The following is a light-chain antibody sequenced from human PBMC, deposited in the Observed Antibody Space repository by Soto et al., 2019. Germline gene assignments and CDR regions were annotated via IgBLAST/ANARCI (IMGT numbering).Light chain of an antibody. V-gene: IGLV2-11*01. CDR3: CSYAGGYTWV. J-gene: IGLJ3*02. CDR2: DVN. Sequence: QSALTQPRSVSGSPGQSVTISCTGTSSDVGGYNYVSWYQQHPGKAPKLMIYDVNKRPSGVPDRFSGSKSGNTASLTISGLQAEDEADYYFCSYAGGYTWVFGGGTKVTVL. CDR1: SSDVGGYNY.